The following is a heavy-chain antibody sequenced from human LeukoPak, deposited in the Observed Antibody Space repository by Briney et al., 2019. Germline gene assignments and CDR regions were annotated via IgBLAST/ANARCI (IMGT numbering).Heavy chain of an antibody. D-gene: IGHD6-25*01. V-gene: IGHV5-51*01. J-gene: IGHJ6*02. CDR3: ARQERYYNGMDV. Sequence: GESLKISCKGSGYSFTSYWIGWVRQMPGKGLEWMGIIYPRDSDTRYSPSFEGQVTISADKSIRTAYLQWSSLKASDTAMYYCARQERYYNGMDVWGQGTAITVSS. CDR2: IYPRDSDT. CDR1: GYSFTSYW.